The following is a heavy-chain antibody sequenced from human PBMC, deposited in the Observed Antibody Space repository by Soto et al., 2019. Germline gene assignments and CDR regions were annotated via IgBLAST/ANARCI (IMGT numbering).Heavy chain of an antibody. CDR3: ARRYYYGGYGMDV. Sequence: QVQLQESGPGLVKPSETLSLTCTVSGGSISSYYWSWIRQPPGKGLEWIGYIYYSGSTNYNPSLKSRVTISVDTSKNQFSLNLSSVPAADTAVYYCARRYYYGGYGMDVWGQGTTVTVSS. D-gene: IGHD3-10*01. J-gene: IGHJ6*02. CDR1: GGSISSYY. V-gene: IGHV4-59*08. CDR2: IYYSGST.